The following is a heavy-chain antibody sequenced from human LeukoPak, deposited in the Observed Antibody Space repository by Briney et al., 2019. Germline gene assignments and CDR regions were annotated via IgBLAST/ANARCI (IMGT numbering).Heavy chain of an antibody. J-gene: IGHJ3*02. Sequence: SETLSLTCTVSGGSISSYYWSWIRQPPGEGLEWIGYIYYSGSTNYNPSLKSRVTISVDTSKNQFSLKLSSVTAADTAVYYCARHVHYYDSSGYYYERAFDIWGQGTMVTVSS. D-gene: IGHD3-22*01. CDR3: ARHVHYYDSSGYYYERAFDI. CDR2: IYYSGST. V-gene: IGHV4-59*08. CDR1: GGSISSYY.